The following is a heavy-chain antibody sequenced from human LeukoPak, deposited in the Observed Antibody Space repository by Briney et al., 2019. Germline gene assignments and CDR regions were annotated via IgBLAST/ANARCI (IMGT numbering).Heavy chain of an antibody. CDR1: GFTFSSFS. J-gene: IGHJ3*02. CDR2: ISGDEIWT. V-gene: IGHV3-74*01. Sequence: GGSLRLSCAASGFTFSSFSMIWVRQAPGKGLVWVSRISGDEIWTSYADSVKGRFTISRDNAKDTLYLQMNGLRTEDTAVYYCTREYISDPRQTDAFDIWGRGTMVTVSS. CDR3: TREYISDPRQTDAFDI. D-gene: IGHD3-22*01.